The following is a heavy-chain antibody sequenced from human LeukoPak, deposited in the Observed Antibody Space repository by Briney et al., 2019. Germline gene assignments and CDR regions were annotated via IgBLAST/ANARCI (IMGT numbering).Heavy chain of an antibody. J-gene: IGHJ4*02. V-gene: IGHV4-39*01. CDR2: IYYSGST. Sequence: SETLSLTCTVSGGSISSSSYYWGWIRQPPGKGLEWIGSIYYSGSTYYNPSLKSRVTISVDTSKNQFSLKLSSVTAADTAVYYCARLQRREFIDYWGQGTLVTVSS. CDR1: GGSISSSSYY. CDR3: ARLQRREFIDY. D-gene: IGHD3-10*01.